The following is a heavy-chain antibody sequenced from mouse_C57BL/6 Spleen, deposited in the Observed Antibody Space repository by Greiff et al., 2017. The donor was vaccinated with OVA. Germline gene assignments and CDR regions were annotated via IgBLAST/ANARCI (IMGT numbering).Heavy chain of an antibody. V-gene: IGHV1-82*01. D-gene: IGHD4-1*01. CDR1: GYAFSSSW. J-gene: IGHJ2*01. CDR3: ARGNWLDY. CDR2: IYPGDGDP. Sequence: QVQLQESGPELVKPGASVKISCKASGYAFSSSWMNWVKQRPGKGLEWIGRIYPGDGDPNYNGKFKGKATLTADKSSSTAYMQLSSLTSEDSAVYFGARGNWLDYWGKGTTLTVSS.